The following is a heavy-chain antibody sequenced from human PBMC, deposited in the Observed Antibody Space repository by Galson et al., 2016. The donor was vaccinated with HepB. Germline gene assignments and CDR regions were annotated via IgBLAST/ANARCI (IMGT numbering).Heavy chain of an antibody. Sequence: SLRLSCAASGFTFSSHAMNWVRQAPGKGLDWVALVTPEGSDTYYADAVKGRFTISRDNSKNTLSLQMNSLRAEDTAIYYCARDGISSLDQWGQGILVTVSS. J-gene: IGHJ4*02. V-gene: IGHV3-30*04. D-gene: IGHD2/OR15-2a*01. CDR1: GFTFSSHA. CDR3: ARDGISSLDQ. CDR2: VTPEGSDT.